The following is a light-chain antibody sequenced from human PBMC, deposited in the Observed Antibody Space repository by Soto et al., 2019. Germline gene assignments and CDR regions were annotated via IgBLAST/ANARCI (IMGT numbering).Light chain of an antibody. Sequence: EVMMTQSPATLSVSPGERAALSCRASQSVTSSLAWYQQKPGQAPRLLIYGASTRAAGIPGRFSGSGSETEFTLTISSLQSEDFAVYYCQQYNNWPQTFGQGTKVDIK. CDR1: QSVTSS. CDR3: QQYNNWPQT. V-gene: IGKV3-15*01. J-gene: IGKJ1*01. CDR2: GAS.